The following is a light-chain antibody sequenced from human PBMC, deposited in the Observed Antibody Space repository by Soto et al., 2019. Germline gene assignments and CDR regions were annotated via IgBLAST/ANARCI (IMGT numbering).Light chain of an antibody. CDR2: AAS. J-gene: IGKJ1*01. Sequence: DIQMTQSPSSLSASVGDRVTITCRASQSISSYLNWYQQKPGKAPKLLIYAASSLQSGVPSRFGGSGAGADFTLTISSLQPEDFATYYCQQSYSTWTCGQGTKGDIK. V-gene: IGKV1-39*01. CDR1: QSISSY. CDR3: QQSYSTWT.